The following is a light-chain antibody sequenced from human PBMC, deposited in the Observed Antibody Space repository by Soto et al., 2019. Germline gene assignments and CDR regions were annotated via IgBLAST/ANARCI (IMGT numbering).Light chain of an antibody. V-gene: IGKV3-20*01. CDR2: GVS. Sequence: EIVLTQSPGTLSLSPGERATLACRASQSVSSTYLAWYQQKPGQAPRLLLYGVSSRATGIPDRFRGSGSGTDFTLTITRLEPEDFAVYYCQQYGTSPWTFGQGTKVDIK. CDR1: QSVSSTY. J-gene: IGKJ1*01. CDR3: QQYGTSPWT.